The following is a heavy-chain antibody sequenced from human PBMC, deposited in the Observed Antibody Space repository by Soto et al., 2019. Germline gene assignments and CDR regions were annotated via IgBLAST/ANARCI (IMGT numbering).Heavy chain of an antibody. V-gene: IGHV1-24*01. CDR2: FDPEDGET. CDR1: GYTLTELS. CDR3: ATGFLDPELPRARRGIVPRYQYYYMEV. D-gene: IGHD1-7*01. J-gene: IGHJ6*03. Sequence: GASVKVSCKVSGYTLTELSMHWVRQAPGKGLEWMGGFDPEDGETIYAQKFQGRVTMTEDTSTDTAYMELSSLRSEDTAVYYCATGFLDPELPRARRGIVPRYQYYYMEVWGKGTTVTVSS.